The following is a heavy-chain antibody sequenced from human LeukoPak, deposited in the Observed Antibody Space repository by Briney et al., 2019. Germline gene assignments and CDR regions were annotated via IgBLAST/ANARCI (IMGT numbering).Heavy chain of an antibody. CDR3: ARGEGYYFDY. CDR2: IISDGSSI. D-gene: IGHD3-16*01. J-gene: IGHJ4*02. Sequence: GGSLRLSCATSDYTFSSHWMHWVRQAPGKGLVWVSRIISDGSSISYADSVKGRFTISRDNAKNTLYLQMNSLRAEDTALFYCARGEGYYFDYWGQGTLVTVSS. CDR1: DYTFSSHW. V-gene: IGHV3-74*01.